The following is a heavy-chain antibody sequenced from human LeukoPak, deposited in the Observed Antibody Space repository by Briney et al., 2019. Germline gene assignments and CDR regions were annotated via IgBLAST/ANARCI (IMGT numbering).Heavy chain of an antibody. CDR3: ARANVQEDYFDY. CDR2: TYYRSKWYN. J-gene: IGHJ4*02. CDR1: GDSVSSNSAA. V-gene: IGHV6-1*01. D-gene: IGHD1-1*01. Sequence: SQTLSLTCALSGDSVSSNSAAWNWIRQSPSRGHEWLGRTYYRSKWYNDYAVSVKSRITINPDTSKNQFSLQLNSVTPEDTAVYYCARANVQEDYFDYWGQGTLVTVSS.